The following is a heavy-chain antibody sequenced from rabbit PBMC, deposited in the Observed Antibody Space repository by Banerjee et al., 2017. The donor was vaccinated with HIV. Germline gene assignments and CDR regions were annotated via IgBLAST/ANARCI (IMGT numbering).Heavy chain of an antibody. CDR2: IDAGRSGNT. D-gene: IGHD4-1*01. Sequence: QEQLEESGGDLVKPEGSLTLTCTASGFDLSTYYSICWVRQAPGKGLEWIACIDAGRSGNTYYASWAKGRFTISKTSSTTVTLQMTSLTGADTATYFCARDLAGVIGWNFDLWGPGTLVTVS. V-gene: IGHV1S45*01. J-gene: IGHJ4*01. CDR3: ARDLAGVIGWNFDL. CDR1: GFDLSTYYS.